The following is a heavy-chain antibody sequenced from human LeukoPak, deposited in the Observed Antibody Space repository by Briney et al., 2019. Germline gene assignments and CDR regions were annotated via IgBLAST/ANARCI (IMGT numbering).Heavy chain of an antibody. CDR3: ARGRGYCSGGSCYSRWFDP. Sequence: SVKVSCKASGGTFSSYAISWVRQAPGQGLEWMGGIIPIFGTANYALKFQGRVTITADESTSTAYMELSSLRSEDTAVYYCARGRGYCSGGSCYSRWFDPWGQGTLVTVSS. V-gene: IGHV1-69*01. D-gene: IGHD2-15*01. J-gene: IGHJ5*02. CDR2: IIPIFGTA. CDR1: GGTFSSYA.